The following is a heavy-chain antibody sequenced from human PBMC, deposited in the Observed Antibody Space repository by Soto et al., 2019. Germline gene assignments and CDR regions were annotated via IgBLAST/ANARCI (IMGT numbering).Heavy chain of an antibody. D-gene: IGHD6-13*01. CDR3: ARTYSSQSDYYYYYYMDV. J-gene: IGHJ6*03. V-gene: IGHV1-8*01. CDR1: GYTFTSYD. CDR2: MNPNSGNT. Sequence: ASVKVSCKASGYTFTSYDINWVRQATGQGLEWMGWMNPNSGNTGYAQKFQGRVTMTRNTSISTAYMELSSLRSEDTAVYYCARTYSSQSDYYYYYYMDVWGKGTTVTVSS.